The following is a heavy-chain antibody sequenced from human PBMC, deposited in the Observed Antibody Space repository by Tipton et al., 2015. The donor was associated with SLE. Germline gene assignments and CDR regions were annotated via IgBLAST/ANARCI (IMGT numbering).Heavy chain of an antibody. Sequence: TLSLTCTVSGVSISDSYWTWIRQSAGRGLEWIGRIYSSGDRDYNPSLRSRVTMSIDASQNRVSLRLKSVSAADTAVYYCARGSDGEYVRYFDVWGPGALVTVSS. CDR3: ARGSDGEYVRYFDV. V-gene: IGHV4-4*07. J-gene: IGHJ2*01. CDR2: IYSSGDR. D-gene: IGHD4-17*01. CDR1: GVSISDSY.